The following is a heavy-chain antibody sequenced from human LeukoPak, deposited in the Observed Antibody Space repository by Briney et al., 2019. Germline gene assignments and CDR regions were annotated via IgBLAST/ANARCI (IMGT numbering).Heavy chain of an antibody. CDR2: IIPIFGTA. CDR1: GGTFSSYA. V-gene: IGHV1-69*01. Sequence: VASVKVSCKASGGTFSSYAISSVRQAPGQGLEWMGGIIPIFGTANYAQKFQGRVTITADESTSTAYMELSSLRSEDTAVYYCARESSSSWDDAFDIWGQGTMVTVSS. CDR3: ARESSSSWDDAFDI. D-gene: IGHD6-13*01. J-gene: IGHJ3*02.